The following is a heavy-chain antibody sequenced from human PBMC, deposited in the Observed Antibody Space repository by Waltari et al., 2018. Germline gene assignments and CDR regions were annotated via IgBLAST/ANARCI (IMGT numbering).Heavy chain of an antibody. CDR2: ISGDASMK. J-gene: IGHJ4*02. V-gene: IGHV3-23*01. D-gene: IGHD6-6*01. Sequence: EVQLLESGGGLVQPRGSLRLSCAASGFIFSNYAMSWVRQGPGKGVGWVSSISGDASMKQYADSMKGRFSLSRDNSKNILYLEINSLRPEDTAVYYCAKEERERLVPFDYWGQGTLVTVSS. CDR3: AKEERERLVPFDY. CDR1: GFIFSNYA.